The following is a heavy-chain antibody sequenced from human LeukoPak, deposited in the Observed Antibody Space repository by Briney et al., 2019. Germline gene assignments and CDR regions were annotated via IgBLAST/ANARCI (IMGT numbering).Heavy chain of an antibody. CDR3: ARREYYYDSSGYYSYFDY. J-gene: IGHJ4*02. V-gene: IGHV1-46*01. CDR1: GYTFTSYY. CDR2: INPSGGST. D-gene: IGHD3-22*01. Sequence: ASVKVSCKASGYTFTSYYMDWVRQAPGQGLEWMGIINPSGGSTSYAQKFQGRVTMTRDMSTSTVYMELSSLRSEDTAVYYCARREYYYDSSGYYSYFDYWGQGTLVTVSS.